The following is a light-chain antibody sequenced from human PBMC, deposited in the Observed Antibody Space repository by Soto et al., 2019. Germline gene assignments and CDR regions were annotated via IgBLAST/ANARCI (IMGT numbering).Light chain of an antibody. CDR2: LNSDGSH. CDR3: QPWGTGTWG. J-gene: IGLJ3*02. V-gene: IGLV4-69*01. Sequence: QSVLTQSPSASASLGASVKLTCTLSSGHSSYAIAWHQQQPEKGPRYLMKLNSDGSHSKGDGIPDRCSGSSSGAERYLTGSSRPSDCEAGSSCQPWGTGTWGFGGGTKLTVL. CDR1: SGHSSYA.